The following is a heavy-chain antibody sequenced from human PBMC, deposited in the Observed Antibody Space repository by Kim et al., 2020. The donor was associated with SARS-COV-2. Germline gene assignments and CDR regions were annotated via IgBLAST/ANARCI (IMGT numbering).Heavy chain of an antibody. V-gene: IGHV3-48*03. D-gene: IGHD2-21*02. CDR1: AFMFSHHE. CDR3: ARQMPGCGGDCIDC. J-gene: IGHJ4*02. Sequence: GGSLRLSCAASAFMFSHHEINWVRQAPGKGLEWISYINNNDGSTYYADSVKGRFTISRDNAKNSLYLKMNSRRAEDTAVYYCARQMPGCGGDCIDCWGQGTLVTVSS. CDR2: INNNDGST.